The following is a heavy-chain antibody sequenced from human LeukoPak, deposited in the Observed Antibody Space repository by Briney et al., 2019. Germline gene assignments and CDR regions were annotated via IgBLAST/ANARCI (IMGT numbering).Heavy chain of an antibody. J-gene: IGHJ4*02. Sequence: GGSLRLSCAASRFTFSSYSMNWVRQAPGKGLEYVSAISSNGGSTYYANSVKGRFTISRDNSKNTLYLQMGSLRAEDMAVYYCARSSVRWEWLLPDFDYWGQGTLVTVSS. CDR1: RFTFSSYS. CDR2: ISSNGGST. V-gene: IGHV3-64*01. CDR3: ARSSVRWEWLLPDFDY. D-gene: IGHD3-3*01.